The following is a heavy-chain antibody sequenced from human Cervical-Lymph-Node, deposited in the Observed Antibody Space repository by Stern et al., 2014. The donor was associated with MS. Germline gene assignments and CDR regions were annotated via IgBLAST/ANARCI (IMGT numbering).Heavy chain of an antibody. CDR1: GFTFTNYW. Sequence: VQLVQSGGGLVQPGGSLRLSCAASGFTFTNYWMHWVRQAPGKGLEWVSRLNSDGTTTSYADSVKGRFTISRDNAKNTLYLQMNSLRAEDTAVYYCARRGVAGTPPYGMDVWGRGTTVTVSS. CDR3: ARRGVAGTPPYGMDV. CDR2: LNSDGTTT. J-gene: IGHJ6*02. D-gene: IGHD6-19*01. V-gene: IGHV3-74*02.